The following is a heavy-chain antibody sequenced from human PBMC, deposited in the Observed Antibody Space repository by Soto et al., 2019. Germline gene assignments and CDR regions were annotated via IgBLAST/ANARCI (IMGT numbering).Heavy chain of an antibody. J-gene: IGHJ3*02. CDR2: IYSGGST. CDR3: ARVDGYDAFDI. CDR1: GFAVSSNY. Sequence: GGSLRLSCAASGFAVSSNYMSWVRQAPGKGLEWVSVIYSGGSTYYADSVKGRFTISRDNSKNTLYLQMNSLRAKDTAVYYCARVDGYDAFDIWGQGTMVTVSS. D-gene: IGHD6-25*01. V-gene: IGHV3-66*01.